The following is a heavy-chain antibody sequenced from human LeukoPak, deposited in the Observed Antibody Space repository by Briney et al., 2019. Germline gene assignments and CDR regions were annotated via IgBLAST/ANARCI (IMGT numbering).Heavy chain of an antibody. Sequence: SETLSLTCAVYGGSFSGYYWSWIRQPPGKGLEWIGEINHSGSTNYNPSLKSRVTISVDTSKNQFSLKLSSVTAADTAVYYCARGLFAPLIAAAGNLDYWGQGTLVTVSS. V-gene: IGHV4-34*01. CDR3: ARGLFAPLIAAAGNLDY. CDR2: INHSGST. J-gene: IGHJ4*02. D-gene: IGHD6-13*01. CDR1: GGSFSGYY.